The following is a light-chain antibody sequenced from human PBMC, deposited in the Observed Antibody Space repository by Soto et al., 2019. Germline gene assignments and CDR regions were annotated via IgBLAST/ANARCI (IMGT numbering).Light chain of an antibody. CDR1: QSVSSSF. Sequence: ESVLTQSPGTLSLSPGERATLSCRASQSVSSSFLAWYQLKPGQAPRLLIYRASSMATGIPDRFSGSGSGTDFTLTISGLEPEDFAVYYCQQYDSSPWTFGQGTKVEI. CDR2: RAS. CDR3: QQYDSSPWT. V-gene: IGKV3-20*01. J-gene: IGKJ1*01.